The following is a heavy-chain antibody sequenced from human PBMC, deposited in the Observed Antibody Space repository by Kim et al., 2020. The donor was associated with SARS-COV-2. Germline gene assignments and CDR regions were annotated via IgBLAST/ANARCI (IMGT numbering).Heavy chain of an antibody. D-gene: IGHD5-18*01. V-gene: IGHV3-64D*06. Sequence: GGSLRLSCSASGFTFSSYPMHWVRQAPGKGLEYLSSISGNGGSTHHADSVKGRFTISRDNSMNTLYLQISGLRTEDTAVYYCVKDQNEYSYGFYFDYWG. J-gene: IGHJ4*01. CDR3: VKDQNEYSYGFYFDY. CDR1: GFTFSSYP. CDR2: ISGNGGST.